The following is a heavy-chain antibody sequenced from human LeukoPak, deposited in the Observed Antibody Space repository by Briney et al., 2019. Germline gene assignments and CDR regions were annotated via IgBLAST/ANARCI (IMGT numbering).Heavy chain of an antibody. V-gene: IGHV1-46*01. CDR1: GYTFTTYY. CDR2: INPSGGST. J-gene: IGHJ3*02. D-gene: IGHD2-2*01. CDR3: ARGYCSSNSCCGADAFDI. Sequence: ASVKVSCKASGYTFTTYYMHWVRQAPGQGLEWMGLINPSGGSTSYAQKFQGRVTMTRDTSTSTVYMELSSLRSEDTAVYYCARGYCSSNSCCGADAFDIWGQGTMVTVSS.